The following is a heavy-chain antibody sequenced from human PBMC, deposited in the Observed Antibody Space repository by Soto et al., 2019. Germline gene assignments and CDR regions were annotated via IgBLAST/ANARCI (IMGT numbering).Heavy chain of an antibody. D-gene: IGHD6-13*01. J-gene: IGHJ6*02. CDR2: ISGSGGST. V-gene: IGHV3-23*01. CDR1: GFTFSSYA. Sequence: EVQLLESGGGLVQPGGSLRLSCAASGFTFSSYAMSWVRQAPGKGLEWVSAISGSGGSTYYADSVKGRFTISRDNSKNTLYLQMNSLRAEDTAVYYCAKDMYSSSWYVTAYYYYGMDVWGQGTTVTVSS. CDR3: AKDMYSSSWYVTAYYYYGMDV.